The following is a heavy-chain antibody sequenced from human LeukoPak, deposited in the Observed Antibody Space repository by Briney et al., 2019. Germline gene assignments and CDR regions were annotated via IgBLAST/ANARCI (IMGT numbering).Heavy chain of an antibody. D-gene: IGHD2-15*01. CDR2: IYYSGST. CDR3: ARGYCSGGSCYSDYFYFDY. Sequence: PSETLSLTCTVSGGSISGYYWSWIRQPPGKGLEWIGYIYYSGSTNYNPSLKSRVTISVDTSKNQFSLKLSSVTAADTAVYYCARGYCSGGSCYSDYFYFDYWGQGTLVTVSS. J-gene: IGHJ4*02. V-gene: IGHV4-59*01. CDR1: GGSISGYY.